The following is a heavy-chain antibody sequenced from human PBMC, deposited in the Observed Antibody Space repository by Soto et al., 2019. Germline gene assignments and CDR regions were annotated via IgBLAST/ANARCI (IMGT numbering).Heavy chain of an antibody. D-gene: IGHD6-13*01. CDR2: IVVGSGNT. J-gene: IGHJ5*02. CDR1: GFTFTSSA. Sequence: SVKVSCKASGFTFTSSAVQWVRQARGQRLEWIGWIVVGSGNTNYAQKFQERVTITRDMSTSTAYMELSSLRSEDTAVYYCAAGSIAAAVINWFDPWGQGTLVTVPQ. CDR3: AAGSIAAAVINWFDP. V-gene: IGHV1-58*01.